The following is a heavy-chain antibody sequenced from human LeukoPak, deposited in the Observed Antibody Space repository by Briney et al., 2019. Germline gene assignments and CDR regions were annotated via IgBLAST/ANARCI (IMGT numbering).Heavy chain of an antibody. J-gene: IGHJ4*02. V-gene: IGHV3-53*01. CDR2: IYSGGST. D-gene: IGHD1-26*01. CDR1: GFTVSSNY. Sequence: PGGSLRLSCAASGFTVSSNYMSWVRQAPGKGLEWVSVIYSGGSTYYADSVKGRFTISRDNSKNTLYLQMNSLRAEDTAVYYCARLRRIVGATGNWYFDYWGQGTLVTVSS. CDR3: ARLRRIVGATGNWYFDY.